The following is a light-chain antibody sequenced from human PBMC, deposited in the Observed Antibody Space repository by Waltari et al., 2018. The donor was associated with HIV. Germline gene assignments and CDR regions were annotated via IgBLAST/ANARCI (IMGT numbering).Light chain of an antibody. CDR1: SSNIESNF. CDR2: RNN. Sequence: QSVLTQPPSASGTPGQRITISCSGSSSNIESNFVSWYQQLPGTAPKLLIYRNNQRPSGVPDRCSGSKSGTSASVAISGLRSEDEADYYCAAWDDSLSGQVFGGGTKLTVL. J-gene: IGLJ3*02. V-gene: IGLV1-47*01. CDR3: AAWDDSLSGQV.